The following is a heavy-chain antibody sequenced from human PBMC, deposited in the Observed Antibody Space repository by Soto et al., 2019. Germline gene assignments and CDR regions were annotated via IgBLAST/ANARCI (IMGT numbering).Heavy chain of an antibody. V-gene: IGHV4-39*01. CDR1: GGSISSSSYY. CDR2: VYYGGST. CDR3: AGGDYYHSSGYYFYYYTMDV. Sequence: PSETLSLTCTVSGGSISSSSYYWGWIRQPPGKGLEWIGNVYYGGSTYYNPSLKSRVTISVETSKSQFSLKLSSDTAADTAVYYCAGGDYYHSSGYYFYYYTMDVWGQGTTVTVSS. J-gene: IGHJ6*02. D-gene: IGHD3-22*01.